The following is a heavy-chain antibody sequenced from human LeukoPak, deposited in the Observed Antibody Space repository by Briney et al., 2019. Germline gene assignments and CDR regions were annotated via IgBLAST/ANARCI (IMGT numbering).Heavy chain of an antibody. Sequence: SETLSLTCTVSGGSISSYYWSWIRRPPGKGLEWIGYIYYSGSTNYNPSLKSRVTISVDTSKNQFSLKLSSVTAADTAVYYCARQNGDYRDFDYWGQGTLVTVSS. CDR1: GGSISSYY. CDR2: IYYSGST. D-gene: IGHD4-17*01. CDR3: ARQNGDYRDFDY. V-gene: IGHV4-59*08. J-gene: IGHJ4*02.